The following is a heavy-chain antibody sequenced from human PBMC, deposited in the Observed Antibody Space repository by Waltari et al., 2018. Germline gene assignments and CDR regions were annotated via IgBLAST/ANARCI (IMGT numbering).Heavy chain of an antibody. J-gene: IGHJ4*02. Sequence: EVELVESGGGLVQPGGSLRLSCEVSGVSLSDRWMHWVRKTPEKGMVWVARVNSDGSNTAYADSVRCRFIISRDTARNTLFLQMSSVRVDDTALYYCVAATPSSDKWGQGTLVTVSS. CDR2: VNSDGSNT. CDR1: GVSLSDRW. D-gene: IGHD6-19*01. CDR3: VAATPSSDK. V-gene: IGHV3-74*01.